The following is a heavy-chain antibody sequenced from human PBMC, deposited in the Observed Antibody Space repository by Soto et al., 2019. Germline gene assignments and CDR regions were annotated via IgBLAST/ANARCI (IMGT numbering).Heavy chain of an antibody. V-gene: IGHV1-18*01. Sequence: QVQLVQSGAEVKKPGASVKVSCKASGYTFTSYGISWVRQAPGQGLEWMGWISANNGNTNYAQKLQGRVTMTTDTPTSTGYMELRSLRPDDTAVYYCARDRGSYALDYWGQGTLVTVSS. CDR2: ISANNGNT. CDR3: ARDRGSYALDY. CDR1: GYTFTSYG. D-gene: IGHD1-26*01. J-gene: IGHJ4*02.